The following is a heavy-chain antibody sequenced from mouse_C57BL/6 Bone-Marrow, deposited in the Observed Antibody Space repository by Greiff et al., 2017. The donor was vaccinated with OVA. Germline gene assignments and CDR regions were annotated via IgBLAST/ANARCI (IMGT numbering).Heavy chain of an antibody. CDR3: ADYGAY. D-gene: IGHD1-1*01. Sequence: QVQLKQSGAELARPGASVKLSCKASGYTFTSYGISWVKQRTGQGLEWIGEIYPRSGNTYYNEKFKGKATLTADKSSSTAYMELRSLTSEDSAVYFCADYGAYWGQGTLVTVSA. J-gene: IGHJ3*01. CDR1: GYTFTSYG. CDR2: IYPRSGNT. V-gene: IGHV1-81*01.